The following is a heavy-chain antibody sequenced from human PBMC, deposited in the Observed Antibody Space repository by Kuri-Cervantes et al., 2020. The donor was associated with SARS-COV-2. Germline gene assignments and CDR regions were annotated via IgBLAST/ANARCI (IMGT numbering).Heavy chain of an antibody. CDR3: ARDGGYSSSSGGKYYYYYYGMDV. J-gene: IGHJ6*02. CDR1: GYTFTSYD. D-gene: IGHD6-6*01. Sequence: SVKVSCKASGYTFTSYDINWVRQATGQGLEWMGGIIPIFGTANYAQKFQGRVTITADESTSTAYMELSSLRSEDTAVYYCARDGGYSSSSGGKYYYYYYGMDVWGQGTTVTVSS. V-gene: IGHV1-69*13. CDR2: IIPIFGTA.